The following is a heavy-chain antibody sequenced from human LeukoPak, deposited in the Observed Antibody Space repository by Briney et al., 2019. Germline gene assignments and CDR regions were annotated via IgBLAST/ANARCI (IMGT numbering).Heavy chain of an antibody. CDR1: GYRFTSYW. CDR2: IGPSDSYI. CDR3: ARLIYYDSSGNYFDVDY. V-gene: IGHV5-10-1*01. D-gene: IGHD3-22*01. Sequence: GESLKISCKGFGYRFTSYWISWVRQMPGKGLEWMGRIGPSDSYIKYSPSFQGHVTISADESISTAYLQWSSLKASDTAMYYCARLIYYDSSGNYFDVDYWGQGTLVTVSS. J-gene: IGHJ4*02.